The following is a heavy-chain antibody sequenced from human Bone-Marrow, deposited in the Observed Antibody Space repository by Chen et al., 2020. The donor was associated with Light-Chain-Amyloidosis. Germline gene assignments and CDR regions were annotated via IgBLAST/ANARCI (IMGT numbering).Heavy chain of an antibody. CDR3: ARRIDGYNFDY. Sequence: EVQLEQSGPEVKKPGESLKISCKGSGYTFPNYWIGWVSQMPGKGLEWMGVIYPDDSDARYSPSFEGQVTISADKSITTAYLQWRSLKASDTAMYYCARRIDGYNFDYWGQGTLVTVSS. J-gene: IGHJ4*02. D-gene: IGHD5-12*01. CDR2: IYPDDSDA. V-gene: IGHV5-51*01. CDR1: GYTFPNYW.